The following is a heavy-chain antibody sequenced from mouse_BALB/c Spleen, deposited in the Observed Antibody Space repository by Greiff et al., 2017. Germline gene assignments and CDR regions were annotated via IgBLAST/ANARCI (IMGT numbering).Heavy chain of an antibody. CDR1: GYTFTSYY. J-gene: IGHJ1*01. D-gene: IGHD2-3*01. V-gene: IGHV1S81*02. CDR3: TRDGYPWYFDV. CDR2: INPSNGGT. Sequence: VQLQQSGAELVKPGASVKLSCKASGYTFTSYYMYWVKQRPGQGLEWIGEINPSNGGTNFNEKFKSKATLTVDKSSSTAYMQLSSLTSEDSAVYYCTRDGYPWYFDVWGAGTTVTVSS.